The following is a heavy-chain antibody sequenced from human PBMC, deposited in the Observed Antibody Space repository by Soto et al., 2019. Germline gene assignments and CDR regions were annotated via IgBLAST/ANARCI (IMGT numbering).Heavy chain of an antibody. J-gene: IGHJ5*02. D-gene: IGHD1-1*01. CDR3: GRGEATGGPFIDP. CDR1: GFTFSTYT. V-gene: IGHV3-21*01. Sequence: EVQLVESGGGLVKPGGSLRLSCAASGFTFSTYTMNWVRQAPGKGLEWVSAISSSSSYIFYTDSVKGRFTISRDNAKKSLNFQMTGLRVEDTAVNYCGRGEATGGPFIDPWGQGTLVTVSS. CDR2: ISSSSSYI.